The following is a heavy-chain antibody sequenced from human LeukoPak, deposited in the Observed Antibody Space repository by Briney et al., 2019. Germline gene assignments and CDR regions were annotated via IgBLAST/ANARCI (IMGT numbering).Heavy chain of an antibody. CDR2: INHSGST. Sequence: SETLSLTCAVYGGSFSGYYWSWIRQPPGKGLEWIGEINHSGSTNYNPSVKSRVTISVDTSKNQFSLKLSSVTAADTAVYYCARLNWYYYYMDVWGKGTTVTISS. J-gene: IGHJ6*03. CDR1: GGSFSGYY. D-gene: IGHD1-20*01. V-gene: IGHV4-34*01. CDR3: ARLNWYYYYMDV.